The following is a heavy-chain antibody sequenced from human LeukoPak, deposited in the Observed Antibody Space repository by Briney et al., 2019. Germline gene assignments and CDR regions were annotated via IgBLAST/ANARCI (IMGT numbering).Heavy chain of an antibody. D-gene: IGHD2-2*01. J-gene: IGHJ4*02. CDR1: GGSISSYY. V-gene: IGHV4-59*08. CDR2: IYDSGST. CDR3: ARLGGYCSSTSCSAPIDY. Sequence: SETLSLTCTVSGGSISSYYWSWIRQPPGKGLEWIGYIYDSGSTNYNPSLKSRVTISVDTSKNQFSLKLSSVTAADTAVYYCARLGGYCSSTSCSAPIDYWGQGTLVTVSS.